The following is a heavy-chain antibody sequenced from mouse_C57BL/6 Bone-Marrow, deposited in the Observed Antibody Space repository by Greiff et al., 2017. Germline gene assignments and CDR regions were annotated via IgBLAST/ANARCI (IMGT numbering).Heavy chain of an antibody. Sequence: VQLQQSGAELVRPGASVKLSCTASGFNIKDDYMHWVKQRPEQGLEWIGWIDPENGDTEYASKFQGKATITADTSSDTAYLQLSSLTSEDTAVYYCTGQLRLSDAMDYWGQGTSVTVSS. CDR2: IDPENGDT. D-gene: IGHD3-2*02. CDR1: GFNIKDDY. CDR3: TGQLRLSDAMDY. J-gene: IGHJ4*01. V-gene: IGHV14-4*01.